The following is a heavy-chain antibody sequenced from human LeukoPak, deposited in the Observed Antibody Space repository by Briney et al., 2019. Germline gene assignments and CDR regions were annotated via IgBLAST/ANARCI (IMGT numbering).Heavy chain of an antibody. V-gene: IGHV4-31*03. D-gene: IGHD3-22*01. Sequence: PSETLSLTCTVSGGSISNGDHYWSWIRQHPGKGLEWIGHIYYSGSTYYNPSLKSRGIISVETSKNQFSLKLSSVTAADTAVYYCVTYYYGSSAPKRNYWGQGILVTVSS. J-gene: IGHJ4*02. CDR2: IYYSGST. CDR3: VTYYYGSSAPKRNY. CDR1: GGSISNGDHY.